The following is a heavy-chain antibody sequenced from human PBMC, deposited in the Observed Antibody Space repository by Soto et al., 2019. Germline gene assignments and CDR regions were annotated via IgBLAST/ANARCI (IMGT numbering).Heavy chain of an antibody. CDR1: GFSLSNAGLG. CDR3: AATYSTSWYWFDP. Sequence: QVTVKESGPVLVKPTETLTLTCTVSGFSLSNAGLGVSWIRQPPGKALEWLAHIFSNDEKSYSTSLKSRLTISKDTSKGQVVLIMTNMDPVDTATYYCAATYSTSWYWFDPWGQGTLVTVSS. J-gene: IGHJ5*02. CDR2: IFSNDEK. V-gene: IGHV2-26*01. D-gene: IGHD6-13*01.